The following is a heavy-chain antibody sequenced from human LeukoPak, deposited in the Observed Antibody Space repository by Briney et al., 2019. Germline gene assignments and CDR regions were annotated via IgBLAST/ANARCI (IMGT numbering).Heavy chain of an antibody. CDR2: ISGSGGST. D-gene: IGHD3-3*01. CDR1: GFTVSSDA. CDR3: ASSRVYYDFWSGYYNFDY. J-gene: IGHJ4*02. V-gene: IGHV3-23*01. Sequence: PGGSLRLSCAASGFTVSSDAMSWVRQAPGKGLEWVSAISGSGGSTYYADSVKGRFTISRDNSKNTLYLQMNSLRAEDTAVYYCASSRVYYDFWSGYYNFDYWGQGTLVTVSS.